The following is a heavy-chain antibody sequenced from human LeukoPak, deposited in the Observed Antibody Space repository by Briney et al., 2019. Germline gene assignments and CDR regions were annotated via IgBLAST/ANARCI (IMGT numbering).Heavy chain of an antibody. J-gene: IGHJ4*02. CDR3: ARHSIAVTDDC. CDR1: GGSTSSSNYY. D-gene: IGHD6-19*01. CDR2: IYYSGNT. Sequence: SETLSLTCTVSGGSTSSSNYYWGWIRQPPGKGLEWIGSIYYSGNTYYNPSLKSRLSISVDTSRNQFSLRLSSVTAADTAIYYCARHSIAVTDDCWGQGTLVTVSS. V-gene: IGHV4-39*01.